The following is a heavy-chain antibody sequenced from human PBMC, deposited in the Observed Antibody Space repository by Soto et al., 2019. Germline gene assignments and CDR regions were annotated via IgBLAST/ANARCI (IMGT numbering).Heavy chain of an antibody. Sequence: ETLSLTCSVSGGSISGSYWSWIRQSPGKGLEWLGYVYYTGSTNYSPSLRSRVSISVDTSKNEFSLRLSSVTAADTAVYFCARSVAVPGAHIDYWGQGTQVTVYS. CDR3: ARSVAVPGAHIDY. V-gene: IGHV4-59*01. CDR1: GGSISGSY. CDR2: VYYTGST. J-gene: IGHJ4*02. D-gene: IGHD6-19*01.